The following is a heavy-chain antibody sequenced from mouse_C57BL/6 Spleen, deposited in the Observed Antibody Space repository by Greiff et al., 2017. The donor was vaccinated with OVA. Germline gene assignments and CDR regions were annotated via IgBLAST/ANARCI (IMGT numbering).Heavy chain of an antibody. Sequence: EVQGVESGGDLVKPGGSLKLSCAASGFTFSSYGMSWVRQTPDKRLEWVATISSGGSYTYSPDSVKGRFTISRDNAKNTLYLQMSSLKSEDTAMYYCARHFATVVATYYYAMDYWGQGTSVTVSS. J-gene: IGHJ4*01. CDR2: ISSGGSYT. D-gene: IGHD1-1*01. CDR3: ARHFATVVATYYYAMDY. CDR1: GFTFSSYG. V-gene: IGHV5-6*01.